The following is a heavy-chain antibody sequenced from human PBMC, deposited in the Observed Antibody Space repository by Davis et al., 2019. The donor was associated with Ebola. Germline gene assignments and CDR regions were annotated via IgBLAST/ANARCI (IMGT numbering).Heavy chain of an antibody. J-gene: IGHJ6*03. D-gene: IGHD4-17*01. CDR2: INHSGST. V-gene: IGHV4-34*01. CDR3: ARGKATVTTFYYYYYMDV. CDR1: GGSFSGYY. Sequence: PSETLSLTCAVYGGSFSGYYWSWIRQPPGKGLEWIGEINHSGSTNYNPSLKSRVTISVDTSKNQFSLKLSSVTAADTAVYYCARGKATVTTFYYYYYMDVWGKGTTVTVSS.